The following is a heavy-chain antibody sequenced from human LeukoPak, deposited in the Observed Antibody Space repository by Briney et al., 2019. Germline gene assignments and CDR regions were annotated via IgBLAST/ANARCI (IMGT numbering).Heavy chain of an antibody. CDR2: IKSKTDGGTT. V-gene: IGHV3-15*01. Sequence: GGSLRLSXTASGFTFSNAWMSWVRQAPGKGLEWVGRIKSKTDGGTTDYAAPVKGRFTISRDDSKNTLYLQMNSLKTEDTAVYYCTTGDTAMAIFDYWGQGTLVTVSS. J-gene: IGHJ4*02. CDR1: GFTFSNAW. D-gene: IGHD5-18*01. CDR3: TTGDTAMAIFDY.